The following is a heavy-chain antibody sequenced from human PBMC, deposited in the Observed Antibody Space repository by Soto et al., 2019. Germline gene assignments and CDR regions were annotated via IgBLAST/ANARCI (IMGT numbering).Heavy chain of an antibody. CDR1: GYTFTSYS. V-gene: IGHV1-18*01. D-gene: IGHD6-19*01. J-gene: IGHJ4*02. CDR2: INPNNGHT. CDR3: ARVGQLVVRFFDY. Sequence: QVQLVQSGPEVKKPGASVKVSCKASGYTFTSYSITWVRQAPGQGLEWGGWINPNNGHTNYARKLQGRVTMTTDTSTSTAYVELTSLRSDDTSLYYCARVGQLVVRFFDYCGEGTLVTVSS.